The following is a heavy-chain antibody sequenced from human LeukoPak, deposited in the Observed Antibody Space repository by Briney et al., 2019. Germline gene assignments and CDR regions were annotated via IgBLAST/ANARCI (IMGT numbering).Heavy chain of an antibody. CDR3: ARDGAGRHYFDY. V-gene: IGHV3-23*01. J-gene: IGHJ4*02. D-gene: IGHD3-16*01. CDR1: GFTFSSYF. Sequence: PGGSLRLSCAASGFTFSSYFMSWVRQAPGKGLEWVSTITGSGDNTYYIDSVKGRFTISRDNSKNTLYLQMNSLSAEDTAVYYCARDGAGRHYFDYWGQGTLVTVSS. CDR2: ITGSGDNT.